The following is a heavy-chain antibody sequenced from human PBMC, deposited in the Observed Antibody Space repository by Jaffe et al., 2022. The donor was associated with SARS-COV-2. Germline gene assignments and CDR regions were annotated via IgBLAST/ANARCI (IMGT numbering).Heavy chain of an antibody. J-gene: IGHJ4*02. CDR1: GFSLSTSGVG. CDR3: AQADSSWYCFDCFDS. CDR2: IYWDDDK. Sequence: QITLKESGPTLVKATQTLTLTCTFSGFSLSTSGVGVGWIRQPPGKALEWLALIYWDDDKRYSPSLKSRLTITKDTSKNQVFLTVTNMDPVDTATYYCAQADSSWYCFDCFDSWGQGTLVTVSS. V-gene: IGHV2-5*02. D-gene: IGHD6-13*01.